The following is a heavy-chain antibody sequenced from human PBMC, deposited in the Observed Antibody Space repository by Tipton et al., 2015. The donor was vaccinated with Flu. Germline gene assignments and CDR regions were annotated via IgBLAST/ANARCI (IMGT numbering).Heavy chain of an antibody. CDR2: ISISGFPT. Sequence: QVQLVQSGGGLVEPGGSLRLSCVVSGFTFRDYYMTWIRQAPGKGLEWVSYISISGFPTNYADSVKGRFTISRDNARNTMYLQMTSLRVEDTAVYYCARGRFLDEGHNYYGMDVRGRGTTVSVTS. CDR1: GFTFRDYY. J-gene: IGHJ6*02. CDR3: ARGRFLDEGHNYYGMDV. D-gene: IGHD3-3*01. V-gene: IGHV3-11*01.